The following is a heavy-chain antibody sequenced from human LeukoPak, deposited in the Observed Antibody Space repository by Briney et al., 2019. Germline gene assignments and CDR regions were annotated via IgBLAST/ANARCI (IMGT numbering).Heavy chain of an antibody. CDR3: ARRVSASGRDYFDY. D-gene: IGHD2-2*01. V-gene: IGHV4-59*08. CDR2: IYYSGST. CDR1: GGSISGYY. Sequence: SETLSLTCTVSGGSISGYYWSWIQQPPGKGLEWIGYIYYSGSTTYNPSLKSRVTISVDTSKNHFSLKLSSVTAADTAVYYCARRVSASGRDYFDYWGQGTLVTVSS. J-gene: IGHJ4*02.